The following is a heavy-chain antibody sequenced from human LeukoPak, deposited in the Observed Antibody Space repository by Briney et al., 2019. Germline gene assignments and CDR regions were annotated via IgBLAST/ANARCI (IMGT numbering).Heavy chain of an antibody. V-gene: IGHV3-53*01. CDR1: GLSVSSNF. J-gene: IGHJ4*02. CDR3: ANGRGDYALDY. D-gene: IGHD4-17*01. Sequence: GGSLRLSCAATGLSVSSNFMSWVRQAPGKGLEWVSVIYGGGSTYYADSVKGRFTISRDTPKNTLYLQMNSLRVEDTAVYYCANGRGDYALDYWGQGTLVTVSS. CDR2: IYGGGST.